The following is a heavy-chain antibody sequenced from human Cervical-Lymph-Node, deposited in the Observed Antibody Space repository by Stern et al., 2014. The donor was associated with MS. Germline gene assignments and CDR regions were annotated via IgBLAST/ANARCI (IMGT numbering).Heavy chain of an antibody. Sequence: VQLAQSGAEAKKPWASMTISFKTSGNNFIDHAIHLVRQAPGQRLERMGWINGGPGTTKYSQKFQGRVSFTRDKAASAAYMDLSSLSPDDTAVYYCARQPDYSDFLDFWGQGTLVTVSS. CDR1: GNNFIDHA. J-gene: IGHJ4*02. V-gene: IGHV1-3*01. CDR2: INGGPGTT. D-gene: IGHD4-11*01. CDR3: ARQPDYSDFLDF.